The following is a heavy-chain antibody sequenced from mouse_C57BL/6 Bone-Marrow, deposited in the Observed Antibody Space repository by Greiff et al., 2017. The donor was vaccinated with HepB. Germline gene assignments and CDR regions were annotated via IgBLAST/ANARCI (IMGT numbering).Heavy chain of an antibody. CDR2: IWRGGST. CDR1: GFSLTSYG. CDR3: AKKTPLYYGSTHWYFDV. J-gene: IGHJ1*03. D-gene: IGHD1-1*01. V-gene: IGHV2-5*01. Sequence: VQGVESGPGLVQPSQSLSITCTVSGFSLTSYGVHWVRQSPGKGLEWLGVIWRGGSTDYNAAFMSRLSITKDNSKSQVFFKMNSLQADDTAIYYCAKKTPLYYGSTHWYFDVWGTGTTVTVSS.